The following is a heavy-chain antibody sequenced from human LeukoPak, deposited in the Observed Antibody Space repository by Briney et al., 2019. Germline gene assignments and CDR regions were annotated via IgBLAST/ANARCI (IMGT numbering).Heavy chain of an antibody. CDR2: IRSDGGDT. Sequence: PGGSLRLSCAASGFSSSNYAMSWVRQVPGKGLEWVSSIRSDGGDTTYADFVQGRFTISRDNVKNMLYLQMNSLRAEDTAVYYCARLAARQILGYYGMDVWGQGTTVTVSS. D-gene: IGHD6-6*01. J-gene: IGHJ6*02. CDR3: ARLAARQILGYYGMDV. CDR1: GFSSSNYA. V-gene: IGHV3-74*01.